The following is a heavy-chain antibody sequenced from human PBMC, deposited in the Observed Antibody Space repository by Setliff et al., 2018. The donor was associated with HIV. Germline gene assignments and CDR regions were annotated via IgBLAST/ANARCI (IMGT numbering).Heavy chain of an antibody. V-gene: IGHV1-8*02. D-gene: IGHD3-10*01. CDR3: ARVISGRGRELPDFDY. J-gene: IGHJ4*02. CDR2: MNPSGAT. Sequence: GASVKVSCKASGYTLTNYDINWVRQATGQGLEWMGWMNPSGATGYAQEFQGRVTMTRDTSISTAYMELSSLRSDDTAVYYCARVISGRGRELPDFDYWGQGTQVTVSS. CDR1: GYTLTNYD.